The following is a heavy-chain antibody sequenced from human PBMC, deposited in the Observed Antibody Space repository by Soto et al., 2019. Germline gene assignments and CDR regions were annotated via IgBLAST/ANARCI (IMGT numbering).Heavy chain of an antibody. Sequence: SETRSLTCTVSGGSIRSYYWSWIRQPPGKGLEWIGYIYYSGSTNYNPSLKSRVTISVDTSKNQFSLKLSSVTAADTAVYYCARRYGSAFDYWGQGTLVTVS. CDR1: GGSIRSYY. J-gene: IGHJ4*02. V-gene: IGHV4-59*08. D-gene: IGHD1-26*01. CDR3: ARRYGSAFDY. CDR2: IYYSGST.